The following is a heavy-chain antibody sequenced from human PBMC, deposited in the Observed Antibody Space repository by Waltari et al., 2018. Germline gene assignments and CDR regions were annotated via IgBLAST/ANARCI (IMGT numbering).Heavy chain of an antibody. V-gene: IGHV3-74*01. Sequence: EVQLVESGGGLVQPGGSLRLSCAASGFTFSSYWMHWVRQAPGKGLVWVSRINGAGSTTTYTDSVKGRFTISRDNAKNTLYLQMNSLRAEDTAVYYCARVAVTTPWYFDLWGRGTLVTVSS. CDR1: GFTFSSYW. D-gene: IGHD2-21*02. J-gene: IGHJ2*01. CDR2: INGAGSTT. CDR3: ARVAVTTPWYFDL.